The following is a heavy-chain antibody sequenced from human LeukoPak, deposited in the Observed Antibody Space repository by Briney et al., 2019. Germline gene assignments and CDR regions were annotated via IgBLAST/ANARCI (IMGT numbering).Heavy chain of an antibody. Sequence: GGSLRLSCAACGFTFSSYWMSWVRQAPGKGLEWVANIKQDGSEKYYVDSVKGRFTISRDNAKNSLYLQMNSLRAEDTAVYYCARAPRPIFALNTPTYFDYWGQGTLVTVSS. V-gene: IGHV3-7*01. CDR1: GFTFSSYW. CDR3: ARAPRPIFALNTPTYFDY. J-gene: IGHJ4*02. CDR2: IKQDGSEK.